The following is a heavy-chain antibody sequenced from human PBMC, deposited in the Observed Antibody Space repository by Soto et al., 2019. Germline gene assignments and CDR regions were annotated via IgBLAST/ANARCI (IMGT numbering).Heavy chain of an antibody. CDR3: ARGDFGFCRGGSCYLSY. V-gene: IGHV3-30-3*01. CDR2: ISYDGSNK. D-gene: IGHD2-15*01. Sequence: PGGSLRLSCAASGFTFSTYAMHWVRQAPGKGLEWVAVISYDGSNKYYADSVKGRFTISRDNSKNTLYLQMNSLRAEDTAVYYCARGDFGFCRGGSCYLSYWGQGTLVTVSS. J-gene: IGHJ4*02. CDR1: GFTFSTYA.